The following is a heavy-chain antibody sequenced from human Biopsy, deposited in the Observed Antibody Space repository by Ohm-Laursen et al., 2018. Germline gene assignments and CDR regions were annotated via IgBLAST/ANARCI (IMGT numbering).Heavy chain of an antibody. CDR3: AATSTLYYYYYAMDV. J-gene: IGHJ6*02. Sequence: SVKVSCKASGFTFSGSAVQWVRQARGQRLEWIGWIVVGSGHTSYAQKFQERVTITRDMSTSTAYMELTSLRSEDTAVYYCAATSTLYYYYYAMDVWDQGTTITVSS. V-gene: IGHV1-58*01. CDR1: GFTFSGSA. CDR2: IVVGSGHT.